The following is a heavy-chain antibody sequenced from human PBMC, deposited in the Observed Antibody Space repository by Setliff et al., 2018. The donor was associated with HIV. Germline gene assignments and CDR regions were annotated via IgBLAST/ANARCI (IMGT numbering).Heavy chain of an antibody. CDR1: GYTFTSYF. CDR2: IDPTGGDT. D-gene: IGHD2-2*01. J-gene: IGHJ3*02. Sequence: ASVKVSCKALGYTFTSYFLHWVRPAPGQGLEWLGIIDPTGGDTNTAQKLQARLTGTTDTSTGTLNMELSNLRSDDSAVYDCARAGGGATDQAFDIWGQGTMVTVSS. V-gene: IGHV1-46*01. CDR3: ARAGGGATDQAFDI.